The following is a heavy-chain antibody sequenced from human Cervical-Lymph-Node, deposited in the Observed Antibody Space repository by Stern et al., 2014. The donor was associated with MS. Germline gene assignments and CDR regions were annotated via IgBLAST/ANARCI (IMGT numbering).Heavy chain of an antibody. CDR1: GFTFSSHG. D-gene: IGHD2/OR15-2a*01. V-gene: IGHV3-23*01. CDR3: AKASRTSMFDY. CDR2: ISNSGDGT. Sequence: EVQLLESGGQLVQPGGSLRISCAASGFTFSSHGMSWVRQAPGKGLEWIATISNSGDGTYYGDSVTVRFTISRDNSKNTVFLQMNSLRVEDTALYYCAKASRTSMFDYWGQGTLVTVSS. J-gene: IGHJ4*02.